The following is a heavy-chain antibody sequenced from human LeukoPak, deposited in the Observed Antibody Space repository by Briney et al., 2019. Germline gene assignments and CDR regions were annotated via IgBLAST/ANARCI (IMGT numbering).Heavy chain of an antibody. CDR2: ISYDGSNK. CDR3: AGDGYSSGPGDWYFDL. CDR1: GFTFGIYS. V-gene: IGHV3-30-3*01. D-gene: IGHD6-19*01. J-gene: IGHJ2*01. Sequence: GGSLRLSCAASGFTFGIYSMHWVRQAPGKGLEWVAVISYDGSNKYYADSVKGRFTISRDNSKNTVSLQMNSLRTEDTAVYYCAGDGYSSGPGDWYFDLWGRGTLVTVSS.